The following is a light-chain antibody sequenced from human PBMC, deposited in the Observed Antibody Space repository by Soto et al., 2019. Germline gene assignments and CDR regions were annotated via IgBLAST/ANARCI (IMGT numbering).Light chain of an antibody. V-gene: IGKV1-5*01. CDR3: QQYNTYLTWT. Sequence: DIQMTQSPSTLSASVGDRVTLTCRASQSVSMWLAWYQQKPGKAPRLLIYDASNLESGVPSGFSGSGSGTEFTLTISSLQPEDAATYYCQQYNTYLTWTFGQGTKVDIK. CDR2: DAS. CDR1: QSVSMW. J-gene: IGKJ1*01.